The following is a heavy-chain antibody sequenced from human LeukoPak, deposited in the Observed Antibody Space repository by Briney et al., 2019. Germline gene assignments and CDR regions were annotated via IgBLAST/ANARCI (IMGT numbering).Heavy chain of an antibody. CDR1: GFTFSSYW. J-gene: IGHJ6*02. CDR2: IKQDGSKK. Sequence: GGSLRLSCAASGFTFSSYWMSWVRQAPGKGLEWVANIKQDGSKKYYVDSVKGRFTISRDNAKNSLYLQMNSLRAEDTAVYYCAKHVLRFLEWLYPNYYYYGMDVWGQGTTVTVSS. CDR3: AKHVLRFLEWLYPNYYYYGMDV. V-gene: IGHV3-7*01. D-gene: IGHD3-3*01.